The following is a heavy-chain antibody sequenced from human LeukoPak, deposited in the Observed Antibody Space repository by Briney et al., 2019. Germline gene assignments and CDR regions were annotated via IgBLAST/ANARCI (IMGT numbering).Heavy chain of an antibody. CDR2: INHSGST. J-gene: IGHJ5*02. Sequence: PSETLSLTCAVYGGSFSGYYWSWIRQPPGKGLEWIGEINHSGSTNYNPSLKSRVTISVDTSKNQFSLKLSSVTAADTAVYYCARGIQLWLIPRFDPWGQGTLVTVSS. CDR3: ARGIQLWLIPRFDP. V-gene: IGHV4-34*01. D-gene: IGHD5-18*01. CDR1: GGSFSGYY.